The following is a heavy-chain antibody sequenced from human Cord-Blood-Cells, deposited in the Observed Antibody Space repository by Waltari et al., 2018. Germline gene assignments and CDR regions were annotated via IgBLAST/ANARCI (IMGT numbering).Heavy chain of an antibody. Sequence: QVQLVQSGAEVKKPGASVKVSCKASGYTFTGYYMHWVRQAPGQGLEWIGRINPKSGGTNYAQKFQGRVTMTRDTSISTAYMELSRLRSDDTAVYYCARDPRSYSSSSWYFDLWGRGTLVTVSS. D-gene: IGHD6-6*01. CDR2: INPKSGGT. V-gene: IGHV1-2*06. CDR1: GYTFTGYY. CDR3: ARDPRSYSSSSWYFDL. J-gene: IGHJ2*01.